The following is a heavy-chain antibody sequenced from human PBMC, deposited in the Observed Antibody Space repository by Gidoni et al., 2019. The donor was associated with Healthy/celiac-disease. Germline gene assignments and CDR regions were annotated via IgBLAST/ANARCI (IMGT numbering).Heavy chain of an antibody. D-gene: IGHD4-17*01. CDR1: GFTFSSYG. V-gene: IGHV3-30*18. CDR3: AKAGGDYGGNSH. Sequence: QVQLVASGGGVVQPGRSLRLSCAASGFTFSSYGMHWVRQAPGKGLEWVAVISYDGSNKYYADSVKGRFTISRDNSKNTLYLQMNSLRAEDTAVYYCAKAGGDYGGNSHWGQGTLVTVSS. J-gene: IGHJ4*02. CDR2: ISYDGSNK.